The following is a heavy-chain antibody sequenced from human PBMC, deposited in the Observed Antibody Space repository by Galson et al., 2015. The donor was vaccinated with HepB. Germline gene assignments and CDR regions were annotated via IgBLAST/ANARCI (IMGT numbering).Heavy chain of an antibody. CDR1: GDIVSELS. J-gene: IGHJ3*01. CDR2: FDPDDGET. CDR3: ARQGDWGDAFDV. D-gene: IGHD3/OR15-3a*01. V-gene: IGHV1-24*01. Sequence: SVKVSCKVSGDIVSELSLHWVRQAPGKGLEWMGGFDPDDGETIYAQKFQGRFTMTEDTSTDTAYMELNSLRYEDTALYYCARQGDWGDAFDVWGQGTLVIVSS.